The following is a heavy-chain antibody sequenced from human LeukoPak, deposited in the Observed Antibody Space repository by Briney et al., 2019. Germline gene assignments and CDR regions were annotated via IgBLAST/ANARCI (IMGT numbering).Heavy chain of an antibody. V-gene: IGHV3-48*01. CDR3: ARTGSSGYLTFDY. J-gene: IGHJ4*02. Sequence: GGSLRLSCAASEFTFSSYSMNWVRQAPGKGLEWVSYITNSGNSKSYADSVKGRLTISRDNTKNSLYLQMNGLRAEDTAVYYCARTGSSGYLTFDYWGQGILVTVSS. CDR1: EFTFSSYS. D-gene: IGHD3-22*01. CDR2: ITNSGNSK.